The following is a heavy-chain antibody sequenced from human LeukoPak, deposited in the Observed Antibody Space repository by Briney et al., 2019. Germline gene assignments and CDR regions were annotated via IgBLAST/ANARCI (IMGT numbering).Heavy chain of an antibody. J-gene: IGHJ6*03. CDR3: ARGPAGYYYYMDV. CDR2: IIPIFGTV. D-gene: IGHD2-2*01. CDR1: GGTFSSYA. V-gene: IGHV1-69*05. Sequence: SVKVSCKASGGTFSSYAIRWVRQAPGQGLEWMGGIIPIFGTVNYAQKFQGRVTITTDESTSTAYMELSSLRSDDTAVYYCARGPAGYYYYMDVWGKGTAVTVSS.